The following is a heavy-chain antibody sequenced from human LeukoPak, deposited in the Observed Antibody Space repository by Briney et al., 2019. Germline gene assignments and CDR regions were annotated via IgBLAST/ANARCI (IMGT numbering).Heavy chain of an antibody. J-gene: IGHJ6*02. CDR3: ARERYCSSTSCYGYYYGMDV. CDR2: ISGSGGST. Sequence: GGSLRLSCAASGFTFSSYAMSWVRQAPGRGLEWVSAISGSGGSTYYADSVKGRFTISRDNSKNTLYLQMNSLRAEDTAVYYCARERYCSSTSCYGYYYGMDVWGQGTTVTVSS. D-gene: IGHD2-2*01. CDR1: GFTFSSYA. V-gene: IGHV3-23*01.